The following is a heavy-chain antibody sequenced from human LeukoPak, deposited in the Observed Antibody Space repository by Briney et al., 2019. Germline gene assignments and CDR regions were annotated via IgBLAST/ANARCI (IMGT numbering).Heavy chain of an antibody. CDR2: IYYSGST. CDR1: GGSISSYY. J-gene: IGHJ3*02. Sequence: PSETLSLTCTVSGGSISSYYWSWIRQPPGKGLEWIGYIYYSGSTNYNPSLKSRVTISVDTSKNQFSLKLSSVTAADTAVYYCAREGGLQLGAFDSWGQGTMVTVSS. V-gene: IGHV4-59*01. D-gene: IGHD5-24*01. CDR3: AREGGLQLGAFDS.